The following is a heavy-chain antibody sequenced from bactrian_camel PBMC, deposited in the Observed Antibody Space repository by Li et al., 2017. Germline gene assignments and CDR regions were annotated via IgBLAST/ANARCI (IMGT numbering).Heavy chain of an antibody. J-gene: IGHJ4*01. CDR2: VYGDASIT. Sequence: QLVESGGGLVQPGGSLRLSCAASGFTFSDFAMHWVRQAPGKGLEWVSGVYGDASITYYPDSVKGRFTISRDNAKNTLYLQMNSLKSEDTALYYCATGNGVGVRRGLVLHRMATGARGPRSPSP. CDR1: GFTFSDFA. CDR3: ATGNGVGVRRGLVLHRMAT. D-gene: IGHD5*01. V-gene: IGHV3S6*01.